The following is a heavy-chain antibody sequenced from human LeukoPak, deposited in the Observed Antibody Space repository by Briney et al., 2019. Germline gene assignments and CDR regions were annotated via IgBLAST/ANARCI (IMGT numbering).Heavy chain of an antibody. CDR3: AKDYQDY. D-gene: IGHD3-16*02. CDR1: GFTFSSYG. J-gene: IGHJ4*02. V-gene: IGHV3-30*18. CDR2: ISYDGSNK. Sequence: GRSLRLSCAASGFTFSSYGMHWVRQAPGKGLEWVAVISYDGSNKYYADSVKGRFTTSRDNSKNTLYLQMNSLRAEDTAVYYCAKDYQDYWGQGTLVTVSS.